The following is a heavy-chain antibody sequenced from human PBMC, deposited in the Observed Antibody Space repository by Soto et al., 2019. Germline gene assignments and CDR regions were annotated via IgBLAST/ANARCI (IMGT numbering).Heavy chain of an antibody. J-gene: IGHJ4*02. CDR3: ARRTSGYFGY. CDR2: ILSDYNT. D-gene: IGHD6-19*01. V-gene: IGHV3-23*03. Sequence: EVQLLESGGGLVQPGGSLTLTCAASGFTLSDYTMSWVRQAPGKVLECISVILSDYNTYYAGSVRGRFTISRDNSKNTLYLEMNSLRAEDTAVYYCARRTSGYFGYWGQGALVTVSS. CDR1: GFTLSDYT.